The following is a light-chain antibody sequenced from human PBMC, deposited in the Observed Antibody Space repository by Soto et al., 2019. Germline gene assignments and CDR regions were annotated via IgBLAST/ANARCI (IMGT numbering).Light chain of an antibody. J-gene: IGLJ1*01. Sequence: LTQPASVAGSPGQSITISCTVTSSDVGGYNYVSWYQQHPGKAPKLMIYDVSNRPSGVSSRFSGSKSGNTASLTISGLQAEDEADYYCSSYTSSSTLGVFGTGTKVTVL. CDR3: SSYTSSSTLGV. CDR1: SSDVGGYNY. CDR2: DVS. V-gene: IGLV2-14*01.